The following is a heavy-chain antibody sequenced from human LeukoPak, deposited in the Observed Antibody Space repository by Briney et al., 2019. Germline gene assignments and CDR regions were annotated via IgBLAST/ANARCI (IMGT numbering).Heavy chain of an antibody. CDR3: AKDYSSSWYPYYFDY. CDR1: GFSVTNNY. V-gene: IGHV3-23*01. D-gene: IGHD6-13*01. Sequence: GGSLRLSCAVSGFSVTNNYMSWVRQAPGKGLEWVSAISGSGGSTYYADSVKGRFTISRDNSKNTLYLQMNSLRAEDTAVYYCAKDYSSSWYPYYFDYWGQGTLVTVSS. J-gene: IGHJ4*02. CDR2: ISGSGGST.